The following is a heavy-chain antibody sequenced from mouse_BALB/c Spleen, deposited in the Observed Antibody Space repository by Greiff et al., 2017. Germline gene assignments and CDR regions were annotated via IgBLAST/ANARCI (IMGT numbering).Heavy chain of an antibody. CDR2: ISSGGST. CDR3: AREYDGYLAY. Sequence: EVQGVESGGGLVKPGGSLKLSCAASGFTFSSYAMSWVRQTPEKRLEWVASISSGGSTYYPDSVKGRFTISRDNARNILYLQMSSLRSEDTAMYYCAREYDGYLAYWGQGTLVTVSA. J-gene: IGHJ3*01. V-gene: IGHV5-6-5*01. D-gene: IGHD2-3*01. CDR1: GFTFSSYA.